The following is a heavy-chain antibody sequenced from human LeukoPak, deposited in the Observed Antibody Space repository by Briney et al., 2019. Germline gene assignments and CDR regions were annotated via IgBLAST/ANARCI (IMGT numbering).Heavy chain of an antibody. CDR2: INTDGSST. J-gene: IGHJ4*02. CDR1: GFTFSSYW. CDR3: ATGELAAADFDY. D-gene: IGHD6-13*01. Sequence: PGGSLRLSCAASGFTFSSYWMHWVRQAPGKGLVWVSRINTDGSSTSYADSVKGRFTISRDNSKNTLYLQMNSLRAEDTAVYYCATGELAAADFDYWGQGTLVTVSS. V-gene: IGHV3-74*01.